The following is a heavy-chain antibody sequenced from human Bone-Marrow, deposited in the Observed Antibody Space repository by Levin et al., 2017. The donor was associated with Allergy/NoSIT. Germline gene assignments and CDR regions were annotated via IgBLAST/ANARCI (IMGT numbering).Heavy chain of an antibody. CDR3: ARLHRNSPRRNYYSGMDV. CDR2: IYPDDSDI. D-gene: IGHD1/OR15-1a*01. V-gene: IGHV5-51*01. J-gene: IGHJ6*02. CDR1: GSTFANYW. Sequence: KTGGSLRLSCKGSGSTFANYWIGWVRQMPGKGLEWMGIIYPDDSDIRYSPSFQGQVTLSADKSVNTAYLQWSSLRASDTAVYYCARLHRNSPRRNYYSGMDVWGQGTTVTVSS.